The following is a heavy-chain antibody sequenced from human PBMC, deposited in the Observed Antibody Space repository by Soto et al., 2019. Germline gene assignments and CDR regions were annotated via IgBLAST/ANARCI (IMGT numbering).Heavy chain of an antibody. CDR2: ISSSSSYI. CDR1: GFTFSSYS. V-gene: IGHV3-21*01. CDR3: ARDGYGDYVVDY. Sequence: GGSLRLSCAASGFTFSSYSINWVRQAPGKGLEWVSSISSSSSYIYYADSVKGRFTISRDNAKNSLYLQMNSLRAEDTAVYYCARDGYGDYVVDYWGQGTLVTVYS. D-gene: IGHD4-17*01. J-gene: IGHJ4*02.